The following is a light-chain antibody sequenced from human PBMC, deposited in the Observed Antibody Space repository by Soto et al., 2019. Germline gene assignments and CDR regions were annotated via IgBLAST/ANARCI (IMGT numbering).Light chain of an antibody. Sequence: QSVLTQPPSASGSPGQSVTISCTGTSSDVGGYNYVSWYQQHPGKAPKLMIYEVTKRPSGVPDRFSGSKSGNTASLTVSGLQAEDEAEYYCSSYVGSNYPYVFGTGTKVTVL. V-gene: IGLV2-8*01. CDR1: SSDVGGYNY. CDR2: EVT. J-gene: IGLJ1*01. CDR3: SSYVGSNYPYV.